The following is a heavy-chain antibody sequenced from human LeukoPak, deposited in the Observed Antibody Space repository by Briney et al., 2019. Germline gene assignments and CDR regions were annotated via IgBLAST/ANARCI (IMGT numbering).Heavy chain of an antibody. CDR1: GGSFSGYY. V-gene: IGHV4-34*01. Sequence: PSETLSLTCAVYGGSFSGYYWSWIRQPPGKGLEWIGEINHSGSTNYNPSLKSRVTISVDTSKNQFSLKLSSVTAADTAVYYCARVGRIAVAGTFDYWGQGTLVTVSS. CDR2: INHSGST. D-gene: IGHD6-19*01. J-gene: IGHJ4*02. CDR3: ARVGRIAVAGTFDY.